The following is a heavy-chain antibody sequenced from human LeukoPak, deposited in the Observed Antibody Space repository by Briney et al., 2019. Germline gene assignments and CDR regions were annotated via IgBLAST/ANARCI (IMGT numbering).Heavy chain of an antibody. J-gene: IGHJ4*02. Sequence: PGGSLRLSCAASGFTLSSYWMHWVRQVPGKGLVWVSRINPDGSTTTYADSVKGRFTISRDNAKNTLYLQMNSLRAEDTAVYYCARVSGSGRKHDYWGQGTLVTVSS. CDR2: INPDGSTT. CDR3: ARVSGSGRKHDY. V-gene: IGHV3-74*01. D-gene: IGHD3-10*01. CDR1: GFTLSSYW.